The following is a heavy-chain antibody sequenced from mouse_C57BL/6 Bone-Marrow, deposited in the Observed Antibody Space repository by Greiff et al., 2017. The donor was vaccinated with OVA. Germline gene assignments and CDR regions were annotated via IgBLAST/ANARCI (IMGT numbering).Heavy chain of an antibody. CDR1: GFTFSSYG. Sequence: DVKLVESGGDLVKPGGSLKLSCAASGFTFSSYGMSWVRQTPDKRLEWVATISSGGSYTYYPDSVKGRFTISRDNAKNTLYLQMSSLKSEDTAMYYCARLPNWYWYFDVWGTGTTVTVSS. D-gene: IGHD4-1*01. J-gene: IGHJ1*03. CDR3: ARLPNWYWYFDV. CDR2: ISSGGSYT. V-gene: IGHV5-6*02.